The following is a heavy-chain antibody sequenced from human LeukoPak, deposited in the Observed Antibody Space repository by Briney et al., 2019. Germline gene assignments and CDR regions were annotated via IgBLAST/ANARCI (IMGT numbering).Heavy chain of an antibody. CDR1: GGSFSGYY. CDR3: ARRLKRWRLTRDRFDP. J-gene: IGHJ5*02. CDR2: INHSGST. D-gene: IGHD3-10*01. Sequence: PSETLSLTCAVYGGSFSGYYWSWIRQPPGKGLEWIGEINHSGSTNYNPSLKSRVTISVDTSKNQFSLKLNSVTAADTAVYYCARRLKRWRLTRDRFDPWGQGTLVTVSS. V-gene: IGHV4-34*01.